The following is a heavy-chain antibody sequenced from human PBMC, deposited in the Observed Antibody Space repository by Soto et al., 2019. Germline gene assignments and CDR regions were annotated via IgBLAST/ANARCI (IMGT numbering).Heavy chain of an antibody. J-gene: IGHJ5*02. CDR2: ICHTGTT. D-gene: IGHD2-2*01. CDR3: ARVMAAMQNWLDP. Sequence: QVPLQEPGPGLVKPSQTLSLTCTISGGSISNVGYFWRWIRQPPGKGLECMWFICHTGTTYYNSSPRCWGSISLYASKGHFFLKLNSATAADTAVYYCARVMAAMQNWLDPWGQVTLVTVS. V-gene: IGHV4-30-4*01. CDR1: GGSISNVGYF.